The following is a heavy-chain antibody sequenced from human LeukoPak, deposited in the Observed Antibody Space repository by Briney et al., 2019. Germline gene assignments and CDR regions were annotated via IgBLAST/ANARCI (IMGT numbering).Heavy chain of an antibody. CDR2: IYYSGST. Sequence: PSETLSLTCTVPGGSISRSSYYWGWIRQPPGKGLEWIGSIYYSGSTYYNPSLKSRVTISVDTSKNQFSLKLSSVTAADTAVYYCARLADMITFGGVRDYWGQGTLVTVSS. CDR3: ARLADMITFGGVRDY. CDR1: GGSISRSSYY. V-gene: IGHV4-39*01. D-gene: IGHD3-16*01. J-gene: IGHJ4*02.